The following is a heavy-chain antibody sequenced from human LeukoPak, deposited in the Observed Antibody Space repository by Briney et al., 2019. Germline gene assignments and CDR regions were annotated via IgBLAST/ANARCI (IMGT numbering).Heavy chain of an antibody. CDR2: IYHSGST. Sequence: SETLSLTCTVSGYSISSGYYWGWRRQPPGKGLEWIGSIYHSGSTYYNPSLKRRVTISVDTSNNQFSPKLSSVTAADTAVYYCARDEGYSSGWYVDYWGQGTLVTVSS. CDR1: GYSISSGYY. CDR3: ARDEGYSSGWYVDY. V-gene: IGHV4-38-2*02. D-gene: IGHD6-19*01. J-gene: IGHJ4*02.